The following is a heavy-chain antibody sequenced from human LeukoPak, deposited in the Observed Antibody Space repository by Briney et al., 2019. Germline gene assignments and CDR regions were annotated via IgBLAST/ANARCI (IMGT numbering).Heavy chain of an antibody. CDR3: AKVQLERRELLPDFDC. CDR2: MSYDGRNT. D-gene: IGHD1-1*01. CDR1: GFTFSSYG. Sequence: QPGRSLRLSCAASGFTFSSYGMHWAREAPGEGLEWVTFMSYDGRNTYYADSVKGRFTISRDNSKNTLYLPMNSLRVEDTAVYYCAKVQLERRELLPDFDCWGQGTLVTVSS. V-gene: IGHV3-30*18. J-gene: IGHJ4*02.